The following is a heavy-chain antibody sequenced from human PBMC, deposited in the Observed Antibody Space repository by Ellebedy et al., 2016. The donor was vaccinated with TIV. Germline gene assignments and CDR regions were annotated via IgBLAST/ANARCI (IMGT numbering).Heavy chain of an antibody. CDR3: AVSSRYGSWFDP. D-gene: IGHD6-13*01. J-gene: IGHJ5*02. CDR2: ISAYNGNT. V-gene: IGHV1-18*04. Sequence: AASVKVSCKASGYTFTSYGISWVRQAPGQGIEWMGWISAYNGNTNYAQKLQGRVTITTDTSTSTAYMELRSLRSDDTAVYYCAVSSRYGSWFDPWGQGTLVTVSS. CDR1: GYTFTSYG.